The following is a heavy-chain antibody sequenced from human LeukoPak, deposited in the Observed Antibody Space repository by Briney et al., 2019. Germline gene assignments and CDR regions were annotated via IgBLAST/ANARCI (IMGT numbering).Heavy chain of an antibody. J-gene: IGHJ3*02. D-gene: IGHD6-13*01. V-gene: IGHV3-30*02. CDR1: GFTFSSYG. Sequence: GGSLRLSCAASGFTFSSYGMHWVRQAPGKGLEWVAVIWYGGSNKYYADSVKGRFTISRDNSKNTLYLQMNSLRAEDTAVYYCAKSWSELAAAGTGDDAFDIWGQGTMVTVSS. CDR2: IWYGGSNK. CDR3: AKSWSELAAAGTGDDAFDI.